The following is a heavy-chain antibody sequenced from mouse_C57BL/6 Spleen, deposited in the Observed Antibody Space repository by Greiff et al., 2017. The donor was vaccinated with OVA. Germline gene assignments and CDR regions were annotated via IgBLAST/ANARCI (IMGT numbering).Heavy chain of an antibody. J-gene: IGHJ3*01. V-gene: IGHV3-1*01. Sequence: DVHLVESGPGMVKPSQSLSLTCTVTGYSITSGYDWHWIRHFPGNKLEWMGYISYSGSTNYNPSLKSRISITHDTSKNHFFLKLNSVTTEDTATYYCARDDYSNYSFAYWGQGTLVTVSA. CDR3: ARDDYSNYSFAY. CDR2: ISYSGST. CDR1: GYSITSGYD. D-gene: IGHD2-5*01.